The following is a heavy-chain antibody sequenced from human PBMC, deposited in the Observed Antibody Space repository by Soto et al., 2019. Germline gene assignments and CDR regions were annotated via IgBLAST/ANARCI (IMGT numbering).Heavy chain of an antibody. CDR2: IDYSGST. CDR1: GGSISSSSYY. V-gene: IGHV4-39*01. Sequence: QLQLQESGPGLVKPSETLSLTCTVSGGSISSSSYYWGWIRQPPGKGLEWIGSIDYSGSTYYNPSLRSRVTISVDTSKNQFSLKLSSVPAADTAVYYCASPKIAFYNWFDPWGQGTLVTVSS. CDR3: ASPKIAFYNWFDP. D-gene: IGHD3-3*02. J-gene: IGHJ5*02.